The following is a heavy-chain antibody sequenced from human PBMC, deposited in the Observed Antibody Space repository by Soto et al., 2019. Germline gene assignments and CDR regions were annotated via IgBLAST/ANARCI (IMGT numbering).Heavy chain of an antibody. J-gene: IGHJ4*02. V-gene: IGHV3-30*18. Sequence: GGSLRLSCAASGFTFSSYGMHWVRQAPGKGLEWVAVISYDGTNKYYADSVKGRFTVSRDNSKNTLYLQMNSLRAEDTAVYYCAKGSSSWSTYFDYWGQGTLVTVSS. CDR3: AKGSSSWSTYFDY. CDR1: GFTFSSYG. D-gene: IGHD6-13*01. CDR2: ISYDGTNK.